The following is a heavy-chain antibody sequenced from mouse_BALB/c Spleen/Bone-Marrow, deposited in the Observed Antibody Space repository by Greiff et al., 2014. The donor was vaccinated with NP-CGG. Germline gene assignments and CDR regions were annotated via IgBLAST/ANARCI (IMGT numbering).Heavy chain of an antibody. D-gene: IGHD1-1*01. J-gene: IGHJ1*01. CDR3: APYYYGSSYGFYWYFDV. Sequence: QVQLKESGAELVKPGASVKLSCKASGYTFTSYWMHWVKQRPGQGLEWIGEINPSNGRTNYNEKFKSKATLTVDKSSSTAYMQLSSLTSEDSAVYYCAPYYYGSSYGFYWYFDVWGAGTTATVSS. V-gene: IGHV1S81*02. CDR1: GYTFTSYW. CDR2: INPSNGRT.